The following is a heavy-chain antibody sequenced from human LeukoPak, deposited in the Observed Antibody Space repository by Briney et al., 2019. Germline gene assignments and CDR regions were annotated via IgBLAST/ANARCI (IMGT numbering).Heavy chain of an antibody. J-gene: IGHJ4*02. CDR2: INYSGST. D-gene: IGHD6-13*01. V-gene: IGHV4-31*03. CDR3: ASAAAGTS. CDR1: GGSISSDGYY. Sequence: SETLSLTCTVSGGSISSDGYYWSWIRQHPGKGLEWIGYINYSGSTYYNPSLKSRVIISVDTSKNQFSLKLSSVTAADTAVYYCASAAAGTSWGQGTLVTVSS.